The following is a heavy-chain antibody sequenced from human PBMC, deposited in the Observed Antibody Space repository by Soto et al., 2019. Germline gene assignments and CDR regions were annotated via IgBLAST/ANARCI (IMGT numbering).Heavy chain of an antibody. D-gene: IGHD2-2*01. CDR3: ARDPSDCSSTSCWGYYALDV. Sequence: PGGSLRLRCAASGFTLSTYSMHWFRQAPGKRLQWVSSISSSGTYIHYADSLKGRFTISRDNAKNSLYLQMISLRAEDTAVYYCARDPSDCSSTSCWGYYALDVWGQGTTVTVSS. CDR1: GFTLSTYS. V-gene: IGHV3-21*01. J-gene: IGHJ6*02. CDR2: ISSSGTYI.